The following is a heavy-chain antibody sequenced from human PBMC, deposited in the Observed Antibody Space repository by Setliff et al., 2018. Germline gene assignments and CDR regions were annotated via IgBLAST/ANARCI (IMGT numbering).Heavy chain of an antibody. CDR2: IYRDGNT. Sequence: SETLSLTCAVSGYSINSGYYWGWIRQSPGKGLEWIGSIYRDGNTYYNPSLRSRVTISVDTSKNQFSLNLSSVTAADTAVYYCARDGYGDDWNTFIDVYYYYMDVWGKGTTVTVSS. CDR1: GYSINSGYY. V-gene: IGHV4-38-2*02. J-gene: IGHJ6*03. CDR3: ARDGYGDDWNTFIDVYYYYMDV. D-gene: IGHD5-18*01.